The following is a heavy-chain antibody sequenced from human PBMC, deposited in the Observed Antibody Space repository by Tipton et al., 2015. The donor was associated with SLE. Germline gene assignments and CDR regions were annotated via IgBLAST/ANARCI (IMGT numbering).Heavy chain of an antibody. J-gene: IGHJ4*02. CDR1: DYSISSGYY. D-gene: IGHD1-26*01. Sequence: TLSLTCAVSDYSISSGYYWGWIRQSPGKGLEWIGSISYSGSTYYNPSLKSRVTISVDTPKNRFSLKLSSVTAADTAVYYCVRALMGATRRDFDYWGQGTLVTVSS. V-gene: IGHV4-38-2*01. CDR2: ISYSGST. CDR3: VRALMGATRRDFDY.